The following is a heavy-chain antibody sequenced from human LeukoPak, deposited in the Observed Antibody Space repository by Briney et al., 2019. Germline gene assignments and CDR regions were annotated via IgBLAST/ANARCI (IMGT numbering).Heavy chain of an antibody. D-gene: IGHD5-18*01. J-gene: IGHJ4*02. V-gene: IGHV1-18*01. CDR2: ISAYNGNT. Sequence: GASVKVSCMASGYTFTSYGISWVRQAPGQGLEWMGWISAYNGNTNYAQKLQGRVTMTTDTYTSTAYMELRSLRSDDTAVYYCARVEDSYGYCDYWGQGTLVTVSS. CDR3: ARVEDSYGYCDY. CDR1: GYTFTSYG.